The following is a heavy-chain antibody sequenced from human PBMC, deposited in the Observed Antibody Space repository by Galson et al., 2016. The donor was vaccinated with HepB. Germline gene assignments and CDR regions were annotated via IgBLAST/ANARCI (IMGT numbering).Heavy chain of an antibody. Sequence: PALVKPTQTLTLACYFSGFSLTSSGAGVGWIRQAPGKALEWLAVIYWDDDKRYNPSLRNRLTFVKDTSENLVVPTMTNMDPLATATYYCAHRESHDYWATHFRNDAFDSWGRGTMVTVSS. CDR3: AHRESHDYWATHFRNDAFDS. CDR1: GFSLTSSGAG. V-gene: IGHV2-5*02. J-gene: IGHJ3*02. CDR2: IYWDDDK. D-gene: IGHD3-3*01.